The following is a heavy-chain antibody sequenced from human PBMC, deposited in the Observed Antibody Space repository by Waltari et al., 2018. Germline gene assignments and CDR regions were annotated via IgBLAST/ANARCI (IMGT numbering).Heavy chain of an antibody. D-gene: IGHD4-4*01. CDR3: ARSPDSEFDF. Sequence: QVQLVQSGAEVKKPGASVRVSCQASGYTFINYFIHWLRRAPGQGLGWMGWINTNTGGTDYSQKFKGRVTMTRYKPISTAYMELTSLRSDDTAVYFCARSPDSEFDFWGQGTLVTVSS. J-gene: IGHJ4*02. V-gene: IGHV1-2*02. CDR1: GYTFINYF. CDR2: INTNTGGT.